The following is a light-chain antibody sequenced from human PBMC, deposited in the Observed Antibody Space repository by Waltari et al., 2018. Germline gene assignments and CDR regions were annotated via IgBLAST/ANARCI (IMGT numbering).Light chain of an antibody. V-gene: IGKV3-20*01. CDR3: QKYERLPAT. Sequence: EVVLTQSPGTLSLSPGERVTLSCRASQSIGRSLVWYQHRPGQAPRLRIYGASIRATGVPDRFSGSGSGTDFSLTISRLDPEDFAVYFCQKYERLPATFGQGTKVEI. CDR1: QSIGRS. CDR2: GAS. J-gene: IGKJ1*01.